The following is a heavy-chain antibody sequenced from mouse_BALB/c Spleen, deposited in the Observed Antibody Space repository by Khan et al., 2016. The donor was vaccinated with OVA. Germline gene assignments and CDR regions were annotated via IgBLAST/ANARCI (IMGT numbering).Heavy chain of an antibody. D-gene: IGHD1-1*01. CDR2: IYYSGTV. V-gene: IGHV3-5*02. CDR3: AQDSGSLYCFFDV. Sequence: EVQLQESGPGLVKPSQTVSLTCTVTGISITSGNYRWSWIRQFPGNKLEWIGNIYYSGTVTYNPSLTSRTTITRDTSKNQFFLEMNSLTAEDNTTYYSAQDSGSLYCFFDVWGAGTTVTVSS. J-gene: IGHJ1*01. CDR1: GISITSGNYR.